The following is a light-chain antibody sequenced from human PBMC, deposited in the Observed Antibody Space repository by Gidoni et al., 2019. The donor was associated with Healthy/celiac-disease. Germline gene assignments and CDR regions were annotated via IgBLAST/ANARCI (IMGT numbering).Light chain of an antibody. J-gene: IGKJ1*01. V-gene: IGKV1-5*03. CDR2: KAS. CDR1: QSISSW. CDR3: QQYNTYPGT. Sequence: DIQMTQSPSTLSASVGDRVTITCRASQSISSWLAWYQQKPGKAPRLLIDKASSLKSGVPSRFSGSGSGTEFTLTISSLQPDDFATYSCQQYNTYPGTFGQGTKVEIK.